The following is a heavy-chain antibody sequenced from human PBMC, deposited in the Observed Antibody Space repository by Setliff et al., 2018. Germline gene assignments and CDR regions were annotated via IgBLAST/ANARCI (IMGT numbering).Heavy chain of an antibody. CDR3: ARGSAKMVALPTANYFDP. CDR2: LKPLFGTE. D-gene: IGHD2-2*01. J-gene: IGHJ5*02. V-gene: IGHV1-18*01. CDR1: GYTFANFG. Sequence: RASVKVSCKASGYTFANFGVNWVRQAPGQGLEWMGGLKPLFGTENYAQKFQDRVTLTTDTSTSTAYMEMRSLTSDDTAVYYCARGSAKMVALPTANYFDPWGQGTPVTVSS.